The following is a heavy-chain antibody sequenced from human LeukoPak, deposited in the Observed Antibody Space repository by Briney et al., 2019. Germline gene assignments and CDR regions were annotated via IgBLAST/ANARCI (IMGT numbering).Heavy chain of an antibody. Sequence: GASVKVSCKASGYTFTSYDINWVRQATGQGLEWMGWMNPNSGNTGYAQKFQGRVTMTRNTSISTAYMELSSLRSEVTAVYYCARGRKPPYDFWSGYWDSEFDYWGQGTLVTVSS. J-gene: IGHJ4*02. D-gene: IGHD3-3*01. CDR3: ARGRKPPYDFWSGYWDSEFDY. V-gene: IGHV1-8*01. CDR1: GYTFTSYD. CDR2: MNPNSGNT.